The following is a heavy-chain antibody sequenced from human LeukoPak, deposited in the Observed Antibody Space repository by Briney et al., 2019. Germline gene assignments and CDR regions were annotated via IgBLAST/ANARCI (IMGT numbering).Heavy chain of an antibody. J-gene: IGHJ6*03. D-gene: IGHD1-26*01. Sequence: GGSLRLSCAASAFTFSTYSMHWVRQAPGKGLEWVAAISYDGPNKNYADSVKGRFTISRDNSKNTLYLQMGSLRAEDMAVYYCARGGYGASTPYYMDVWGKGTTVTVSS. CDR2: ISYDGPNK. CDR1: AFTFSTYS. V-gene: IGHV3-30*14. CDR3: ARGGYGASTPYYMDV.